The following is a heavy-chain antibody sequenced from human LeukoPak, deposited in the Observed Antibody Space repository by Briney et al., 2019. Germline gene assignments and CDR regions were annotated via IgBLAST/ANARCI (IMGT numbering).Heavy chain of an antibody. CDR2: IYYSGST. CDR3: ARGRSGCSSTSCYYFDY. CDR1: GGSISSSSYY. J-gene: IGHJ4*02. D-gene: IGHD2-2*01. Sequence: SETLSLTCTVSGGSISSSSYYWGWIRQPPGKGLEWIGSIYYSGSTNYNPSLKSRVTISVDTSKNQFSLKLSSVTAADTAVYYCARGRSGCSSTSCYYFDYWGQGTLVTVSS. V-gene: IGHV4-39*07.